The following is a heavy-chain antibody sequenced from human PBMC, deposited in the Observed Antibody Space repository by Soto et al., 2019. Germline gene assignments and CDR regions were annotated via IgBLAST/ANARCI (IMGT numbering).Heavy chain of an antibody. J-gene: IGHJ6*03. Sequence: SGPTLVKPTPTLTLTCTFSGFSLSTSGMCVSWIRQPPGKALEWLARIDWDDDKYYSTSLKTRLTISKDTSKNQGVLTMTNMDPVDTATYYCARIAAGGIAAAGETNYYYYMDVWGKGTTVTVS. CDR2: IDWDDDK. CDR3: ARIAAGGIAAAGETNYYYYMDV. V-gene: IGHV2-70*11. D-gene: IGHD6-13*01. CDR1: GFSLSTSGMC.